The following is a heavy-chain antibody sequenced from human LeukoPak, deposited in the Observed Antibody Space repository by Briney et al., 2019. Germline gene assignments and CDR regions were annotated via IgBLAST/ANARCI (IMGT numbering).Heavy chain of an antibody. J-gene: IGHJ6*04. D-gene: IGHD5-24*01. V-gene: IGHV3-30*04. CDR1: GFTFSSYA. CDR2: ISYGGSNK. Sequence: GRSLRLSCAASGFTFSSYAMHWVRQAPGKGLEWVAVISYGGSNKYYADSVKGRFTISRDNSKNTLYLQMNSLRAEDTAVYYCARLAQFYGMDVWGKGTTVTVSS. CDR3: ARLAQFYGMDV.